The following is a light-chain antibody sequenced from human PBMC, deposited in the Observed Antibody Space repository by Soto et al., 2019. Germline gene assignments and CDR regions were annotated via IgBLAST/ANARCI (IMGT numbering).Light chain of an antibody. J-gene: IGLJ1*01. V-gene: IGLV2-14*01. CDR3: SSYTSSSTLVYV. CDR2: DVS. CDR1: SSDVGGYNY. Sequence: QSALTQPASVSGSPGQSITISCTGTSSDVGGYNYVSWYQQHPGKAPKLMIYDVSNRPSGVANRFSGSKSGNTASLTISGRQAEDEADYYCSSYTSSSTLVYVFGTGTKLTVL.